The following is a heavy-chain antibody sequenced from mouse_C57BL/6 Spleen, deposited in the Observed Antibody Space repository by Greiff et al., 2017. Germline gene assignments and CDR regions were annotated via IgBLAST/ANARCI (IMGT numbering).Heavy chain of an antibody. CDR3: AFTTVVYFDY. V-gene: IGHV1-55*01. Sequence: VQLQQSGAELVRPGASVKLSCKASGYTFTSYWITWVKQRPGQGLEWIGDIYPGSGSTNYNEKFKSKATLTVDTSSSTAYMQLSSLTSEDSAVYYCAFTTVVYFDYWGQGTTLTVSS. J-gene: IGHJ2*01. CDR2: IYPGSGST. CDR1: GYTFTSYW. D-gene: IGHD1-1*01.